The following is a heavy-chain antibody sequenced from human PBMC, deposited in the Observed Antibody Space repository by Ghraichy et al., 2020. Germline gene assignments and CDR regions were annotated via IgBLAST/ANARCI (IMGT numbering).Heavy chain of an antibody. CDR2: ISSSGSTI. D-gene: IGHD2-2*01. Sequence: LSLICAASGFTFSDYYMSWIRQAPGKGLEWVSYISSSGSTIYYADSVKGRFTISRDNAKNSLYLQMNSLRAEDTAVYYCARAGADIVVVPAAITPLYYYYGMDVWGQGTTVTVSS. V-gene: IGHV3-11*04. CDR1: GFTFSDYY. CDR3: ARAGADIVVVPAAITPLYYYYGMDV. J-gene: IGHJ6*02.